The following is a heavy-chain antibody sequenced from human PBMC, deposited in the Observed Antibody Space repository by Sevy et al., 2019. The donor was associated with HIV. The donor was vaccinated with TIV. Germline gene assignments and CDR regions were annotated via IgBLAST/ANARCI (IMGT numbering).Heavy chain of an antibody. CDR1: GFTFSSYA. Sequence: GGSLRLSCAASGFTFSSYAMHWVRQAPGKGLEWVAVISYDGSNKYYADSVKGRFTISRDNSKNTLYLHMNSLRAEDTAVYYCAREAGYCSGGSCYRYYFDYWGQGTLVTVSS. CDR2: ISYDGSNK. J-gene: IGHJ4*02. D-gene: IGHD2-15*01. V-gene: IGHV3-30-3*01. CDR3: AREAGYCSGGSCYRYYFDY.